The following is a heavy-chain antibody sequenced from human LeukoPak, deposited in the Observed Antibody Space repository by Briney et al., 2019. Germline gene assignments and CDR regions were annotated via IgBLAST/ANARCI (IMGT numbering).Heavy chain of an antibody. V-gene: IGHV1-69*13. J-gene: IGHJ4*02. D-gene: IGHD3-22*01. CDR1: GGTFGSYA. CDR3: AMGPRKLYYYDSSDYYYFDY. CDR2: IIPFFGST. Sequence: EASVTVSCTASGGTFGSYAVSWVRQAPGQGLEWMGGIIPFFGSTNYAQKFQGRVTIIADESTSTAYMELSSLRSEDTAVYYCAMGPRKLYYYDSSDYYYFDYWGQGTLVTVSS.